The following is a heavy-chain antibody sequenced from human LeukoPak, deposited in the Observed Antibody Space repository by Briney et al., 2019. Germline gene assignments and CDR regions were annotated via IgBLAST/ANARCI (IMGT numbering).Heavy chain of an antibody. D-gene: IGHD6-6*01. CDR1: GGSISSYY. CDR3: ARHSTTYIAAFDY. Sequence: SETLSLTCTVSGGSISSYYWSWIRQPPGKGLEWIGYIYYSGSTNYNPSLKSRVTISVDTSKNQFSLKLSSVTAADTAVYYCARHSTTYIAAFDYWGQGTLVTVSS. V-gene: IGHV4-59*01. J-gene: IGHJ4*02. CDR2: IYYSGST.